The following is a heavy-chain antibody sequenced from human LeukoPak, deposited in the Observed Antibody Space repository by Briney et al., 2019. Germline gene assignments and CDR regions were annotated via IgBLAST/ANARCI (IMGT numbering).Heavy chain of an antibody. CDR3: AGDMVWSGYYRFDY. CDR1: GGTFGSYA. CDR2: TIPIFGTA. Sequence: RASVKVSCKASGGTFGSYAISWVRQAPGQGLEWMGGTIPIFGTANYAQKFQGRVTITADESTSTAYMELSSLRSEDTAVYYCAGDMVWSGYYRFDYWGQGTLVTVSS. V-gene: IGHV1-69*13. D-gene: IGHD3-3*01. J-gene: IGHJ4*02.